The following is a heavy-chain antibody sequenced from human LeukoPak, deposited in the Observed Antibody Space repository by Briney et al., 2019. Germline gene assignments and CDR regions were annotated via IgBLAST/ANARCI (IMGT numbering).Heavy chain of an antibody. J-gene: IGHJ4*02. CDR3: AREDDILTGYFDY. CDR1: GGTFSSYA. Sequence: ASVKVSCKASGGTFSSYAISWVRPAPGQGLEWMGGIIPIFGTANYAQKFQGRVTITADKSTSTAYMELSSLRSEDTAVYYCAREDDILTGYFDYWGQGTLVTVSS. D-gene: IGHD3-9*01. V-gene: IGHV1-69*06. CDR2: IIPIFGTA.